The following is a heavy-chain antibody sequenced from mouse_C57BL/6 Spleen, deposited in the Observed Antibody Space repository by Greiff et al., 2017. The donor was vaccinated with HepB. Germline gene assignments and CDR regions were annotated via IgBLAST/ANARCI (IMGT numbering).Heavy chain of an antibody. CDR3: ARTVIYYYGSSYGSYFDY. CDR2: ISSGGSYT. V-gene: IGHV5-6*01. CDR1: GFTFSSYG. Sequence: EVMLVESGGDLVKPGGSLKLSCAASGFTFSSYGMSWVRQTPDKRLEWVATISSGGSYTYYPDSVKGRFTISRDNAKNTLYLQMSSLKSEDTAMYYCARTVIYYYGSSYGSYFDYWGQGTTLTVSS. J-gene: IGHJ2*01. D-gene: IGHD1-1*01.